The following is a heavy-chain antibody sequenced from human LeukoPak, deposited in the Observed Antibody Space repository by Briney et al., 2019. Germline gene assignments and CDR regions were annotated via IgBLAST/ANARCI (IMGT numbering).Heavy chain of an antibody. V-gene: IGHV4-61*02. CDR3: ARVGYCSGGSCSDV. CDR1: GGSITSGRYY. Sequence: KSSETLSLTCTVSGGSITSGRYYWSWIRHPPGKGLEWVGRIYISGSTNYNPSLKSRVTISVDTSNNQFSLKLSSVTAADTAVYYCARVGYCSGGSCSDVWGKGTTVTVSS. CDR2: IYISGST. D-gene: IGHD2-15*01. J-gene: IGHJ6*04.